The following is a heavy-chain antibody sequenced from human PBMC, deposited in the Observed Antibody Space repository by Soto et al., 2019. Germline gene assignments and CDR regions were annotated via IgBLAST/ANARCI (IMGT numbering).Heavy chain of an antibody. Sequence: QVQLQESGPGLVQPSGTLSLTCAVSGDSINNSHWWRWVRQTPGKGLEWIGETYHSGTTNYNPSLKTRVTISIDKSKNQFSLKMNSVTDADTAVYYCAREVNSSPARGPNWFDPWGQGTLVTVSS. CDR2: TYHSGTT. CDR3: AREVNSSPARGPNWFDP. D-gene: IGHD6-13*01. CDR1: GDSINNSHW. J-gene: IGHJ5*02. V-gene: IGHV4-4*02.